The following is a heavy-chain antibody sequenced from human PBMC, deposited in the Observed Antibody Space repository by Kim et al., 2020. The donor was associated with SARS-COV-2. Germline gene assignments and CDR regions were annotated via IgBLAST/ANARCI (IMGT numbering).Heavy chain of an antibody. J-gene: IGHJ6*02. Sequence: VKGRFTISRDNSKNTLYLQRNSLRAEDTAVYYCARDTISIAAAAPYGMDVWGQGTTVTVSS. CDR3: ARDTISIAAAAPYGMDV. D-gene: IGHD6-13*01. V-gene: IGHV3-53*01.